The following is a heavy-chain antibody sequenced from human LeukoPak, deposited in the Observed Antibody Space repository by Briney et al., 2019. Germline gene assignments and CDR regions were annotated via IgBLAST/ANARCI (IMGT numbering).Heavy chain of an antibody. CDR1: GYTFTDYY. Sequence: SVKVSCKASGYTFTDYYIHWVRQAPGQGLEWMGRITPIFGIANYVQKFQGRVTITADKSTSTAYMELSSLRSEDTAVYYCASDPYYYDSSGYYYFDYWGQGTLVTVSS. D-gene: IGHD3-22*01. CDR3: ASDPYYYDSSGYYYFDY. J-gene: IGHJ4*02. CDR2: ITPIFGIA. V-gene: IGHV1-69*04.